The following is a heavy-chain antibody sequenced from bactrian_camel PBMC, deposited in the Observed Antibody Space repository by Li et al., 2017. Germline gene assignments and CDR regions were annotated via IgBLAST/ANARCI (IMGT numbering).Heavy chain of an antibody. Sequence: VQLVESGGGSVQAGGSLRLSCVASGHTYSNYCMAWFRRAPGKEREGVASAYIGGSTTYYADSVKGRFTISRDAAKNTLYLQMNNLEPEDTAVYYCAAGRACRIPEIDAWGQGTQVTVS. V-gene: IGHV3S31*01. CDR1: GHTYSNYC. D-gene: IGHD1*01. CDR2: AYIGGSTT. J-gene: IGHJ6*01. CDR3: AAGRACRIPEIDA.